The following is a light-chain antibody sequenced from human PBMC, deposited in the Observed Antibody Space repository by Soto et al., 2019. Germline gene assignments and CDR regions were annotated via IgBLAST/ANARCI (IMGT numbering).Light chain of an antibody. CDR2: DAS. Sequence: AIQLPQPQSSLPALVGDRVTITSRAIQGISSALAWYQQKPGKAPKLLIYDASSLEIGVPSRFSGSGSGTDFTLTISSLQPEDFATYYCQQFNSYLALTFGGGTKVEIK. CDR3: QQFNSYLALT. J-gene: IGKJ4*01. CDR1: QGISSA. V-gene: IGKV1-13*02.